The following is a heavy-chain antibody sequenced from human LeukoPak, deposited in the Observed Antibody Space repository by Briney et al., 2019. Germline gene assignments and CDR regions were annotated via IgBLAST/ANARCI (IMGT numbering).Heavy chain of an antibody. Sequence: QPGGSLRLSCAASGFTFSSYAMSWVRQAPGKGLEWVSTISGSGGSTYYADSVKGRFTSSRDNPKNTLYLQMNGLRVEDTAVYYCAKDLQTWPRFPDYWGQGTLVTVSS. CDR1: GFTFSSYA. D-gene: IGHD5-12*01. CDR3: AKDLQTWPRFPDY. J-gene: IGHJ4*02. V-gene: IGHV3-23*01. CDR2: ISGSGGST.